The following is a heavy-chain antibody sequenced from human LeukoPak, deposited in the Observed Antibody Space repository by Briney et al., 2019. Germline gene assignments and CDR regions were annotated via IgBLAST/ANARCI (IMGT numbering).Heavy chain of an antibody. CDR3: AKAWGAAGTFDS. Sequence: GGSLRLSCAASGFTFNGYALTWVRQAPGKGLEWVSGISGSGGDTYYADSVKGRFTISRDNSKNTPYLQMNNLRAEDTAVYYCAKAWGAAGTFDSWGQGTLVTVSS. CDR2: ISGSGGDT. V-gene: IGHV3-23*01. J-gene: IGHJ4*02. D-gene: IGHD6-13*01. CDR1: GFTFNGYA.